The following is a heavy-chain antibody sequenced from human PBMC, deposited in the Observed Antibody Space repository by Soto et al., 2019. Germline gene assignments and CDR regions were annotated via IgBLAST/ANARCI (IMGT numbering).Heavy chain of an antibody. CDR3: ARYLRSGYYIPFYYYYYYMDV. J-gene: IGHJ6*03. D-gene: IGHD3-3*01. CDR1: GYSFTSYW. V-gene: IGHV5-51*01. Sequence: GESLKISCKGSGYSFTSYWIGWVRQMPGKGLEWMGIIYPGDSDTRYSPSFQGQVTISADKSISTAYLQWSSLKASDTAMYYCARYLRSGYYIPFYYYYYYMDVWGKGTTVTVSS. CDR2: IYPGDSDT.